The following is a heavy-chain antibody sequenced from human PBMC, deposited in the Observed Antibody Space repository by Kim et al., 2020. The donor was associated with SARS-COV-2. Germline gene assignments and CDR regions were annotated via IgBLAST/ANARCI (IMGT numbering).Heavy chain of an antibody. CDR3: MKGGWGWIWDH. J-gene: IGHJ4*02. CDR2: IDGSDGTT. CDR1: GFTFTGYA. V-gene: IGHV3-23*01. Sequence: GGSLRLSCTTSGFTFTGYAMSWVRQAPGKGLEWVSSIDGSDGTTYYVDSVKGRFTISRDTSKNTPYLQMNSLRADDTAVYYCMKGGWGWIWDHWGQGTRV. D-gene: IGHD2-2*03.